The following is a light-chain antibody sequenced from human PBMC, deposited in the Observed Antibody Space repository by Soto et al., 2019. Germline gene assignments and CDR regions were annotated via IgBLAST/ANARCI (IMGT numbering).Light chain of an antibody. V-gene: IGLV2-14*01. J-gene: IGLJ2*01. CDR1: RRDVGAYNL. CDR2: EVR. CDR3: SSYTAKSSLI. Sequence: QSVLTQPDSVSGSPGQSITISCAGTRRDVGAYNLVSWYQQHPGRAPQLIIYEVRNRPSGISFRFSGSKSGNTSSLTTSGLQAEDEADYYCSSYTAKSSLIFGGGTKVTVL.